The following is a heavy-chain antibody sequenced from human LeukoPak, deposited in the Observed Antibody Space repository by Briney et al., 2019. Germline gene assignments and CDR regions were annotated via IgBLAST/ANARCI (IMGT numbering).Heavy chain of an antibody. J-gene: IGHJ2*01. CDR2: IHYSGSP. Sequence: SETLSLTCTVSGGSISSGDYYWSWIRQPPGKGLEWIGNIHYSGSPYHNPSLKSRVTTSVDTSKNQFSLKLNSVTAADTAVYYCARLSGPLGFCSGGTCYSDWYFDLWGRGTLVTVSS. D-gene: IGHD2-15*01. CDR1: GGSISSGDYY. V-gene: IGHV4-39*01. CDR3: ARLSGPLGFCSGGTCYSDWYFDL.